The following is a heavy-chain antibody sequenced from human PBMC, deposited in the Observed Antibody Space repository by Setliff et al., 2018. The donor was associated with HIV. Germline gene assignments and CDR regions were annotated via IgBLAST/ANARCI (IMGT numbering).Heavy chain of an antibody. V-gene: IGHV4-39*01. J-gene: IGHJ5*02. CDR3: ARHRGRVGATSDL. CDR1: GGSISNSNYY. D-gene: IGHD1-26*01. Sequence: SETLSLTCTVSGGSISNSNYYWGWIRQPSGKGLEWIASIYYSGSLYYNPSLTSRVAISVDTSNNRISLNLRSVTAADTAVYYCARHRGRVGATSDLWGQGAPVTVSS. CDR2: IYYSGSL.